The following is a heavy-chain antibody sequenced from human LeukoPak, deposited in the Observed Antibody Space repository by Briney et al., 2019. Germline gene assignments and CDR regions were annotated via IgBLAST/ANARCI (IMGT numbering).Heavy chain of an antibody. CDR1: GFTFSGSA. CDR3: TRVMAGTSGWYDY. Sequence: GGSLRLSCAASGFTFSGSAMHWVRQASGKGLEWVGRIRSKANSYATAYAASVKGRFTISRDDSKNTAYLQMNSLKTEDTAVYYCTRVMAGTSGWYDYWGQGTLVTVSS. D-gene: IGHD6-19*01. CDR2: IRSKANSYAT. J-gene: IGHJ4*02. V-gene: IGHV3-73*01.